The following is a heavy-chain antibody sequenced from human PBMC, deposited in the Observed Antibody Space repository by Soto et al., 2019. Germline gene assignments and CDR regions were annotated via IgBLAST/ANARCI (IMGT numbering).Heavy chain of an antibody. J-gene: IGHJ5*02. CDR2: IYYSGST. CDR3: ARAPRDDYGNWFDP. Sequence: SATLSLTCTVSGGSISSGGYYWSWIRQHPGKGLEWIGYIYYSGSTYYNPSLKSRVTISVDTSKNQFSLKLSSATAADTAVYYCARAPRDDYGNWFDPWGQGTLVTAPQ. CDR1: GGSISSGGYY. V-gene: IGHV4-31*02. D-gene: IGHD4-17*01.